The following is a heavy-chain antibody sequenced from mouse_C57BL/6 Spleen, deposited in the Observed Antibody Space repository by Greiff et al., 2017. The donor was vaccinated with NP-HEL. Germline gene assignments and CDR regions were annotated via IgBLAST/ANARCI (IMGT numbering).Heavy chain of an antibody. CDR2: IYPGDGDT. CDR1: GYAFSSSW. D-gene: IGHD1-1*01. CDR3: AREGYYGSSPYFDY. J-gene: IGHJ2*01. V-gene: IGHV1-82*01. Sequence: VQLQQSGPELVKPGASVKISCKASGYAFSSSWMNWVKQRPGKGLEWIGRIYPGDGDTNYNGKFKGKATLTADKSSSTAYMQLSSLTSEDSAVYFCAREGYYGSSPYFDYWGQGTTLTVSS.